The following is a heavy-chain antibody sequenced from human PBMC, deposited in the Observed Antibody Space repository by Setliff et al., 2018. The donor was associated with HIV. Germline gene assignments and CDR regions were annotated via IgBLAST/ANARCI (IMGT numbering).Heavy chain of an antibody. V-gene: IGHV3-48*02. J-gene: IGHJ4*01. CDR3: ASFYGDYGY. CDR1: GFTFSDYG. D-gene: IGHD3-10*01. CDR2: IGSSNHGI. Sequence: GGSLRLSCAPSGFTFSDYGIHWVRQAPGKGLDWVAHIGSSNHGIHYTASVQGRFTVSRDNANNLLFLQMNNLRDEDTAVYYCASFYGDYGYWGHGTQVTVSS.